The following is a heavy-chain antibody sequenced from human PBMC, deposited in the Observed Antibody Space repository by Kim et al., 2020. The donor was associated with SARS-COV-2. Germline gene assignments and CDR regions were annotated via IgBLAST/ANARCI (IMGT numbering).Heavy chain of an antibody. Sequence: YACSVKGRFTISRDNAKNSLYLQMNSLRAEDTALYYCAIQEVDTAMALDYWGQGTLVTVSS. CDR3: AIQEVDTAMALDY. D-gene: IGHD5-18*01. J-gene: IGHJ4*02. V-gene: IGHV3-9*01.